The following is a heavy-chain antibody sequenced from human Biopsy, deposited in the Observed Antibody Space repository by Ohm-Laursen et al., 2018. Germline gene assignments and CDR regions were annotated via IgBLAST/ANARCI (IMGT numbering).Heavy chain of an antibody. J-gene: IGHJ4*02. CDR2: INSMFGTT. D-gene: IGHD1-1*01. V-gene: IGHV1-69*13. Sequence: SVKVSCKASGGTFSSFGISWVRQAPGQGLEWMGEINSMFGTTNYAQTFQGRVTITADESTSTAYMEVSSLRSEDTAVYYCAKRGMERGRPLDYWGQGTLVTVSS. CDR3: AKRGMERGRPLDY. CDR1: GGTFSSFG.